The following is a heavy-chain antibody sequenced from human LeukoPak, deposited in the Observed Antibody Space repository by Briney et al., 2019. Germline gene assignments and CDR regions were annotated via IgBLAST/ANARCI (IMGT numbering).Heavy chain of an antibody. CDR3: ARDRRWLQWGYFDY. CDR1: GGTFSSYA. J-gene: IGHJ4*02. D-gene: IGHD5-24*01. CDR2: IIPIFGTA. V-gene: IGHV1-69*13. Sequence: SVKVSCKASGGTFSSYAISWVRQAPGQGLEWMGGIIPIFGTANYAQKFQGRVTITADESTSTAYMELSSLRSEDTAVYYCARDRRWLQWGYFDYWGQGTLVTVSS.